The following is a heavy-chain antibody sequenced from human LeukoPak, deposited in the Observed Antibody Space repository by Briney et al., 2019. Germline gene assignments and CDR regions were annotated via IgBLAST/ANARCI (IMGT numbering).Heavy chain of an antibody. Sequence: SETLSLTCTVSGASISNYYWSWIRQPPGKGLEWIGYIYYSVTTNYNPSLKSRVTISVDTSKSQFSLKLTSVTAADTAVYYCARRSDSWNNYFFDYWGQGTLVTVSS. V-gene: IGHV4-59*08. CDR3: ARRSDSWNNYFFDY. D-gene: IGHD3-3*01. J-gene: IGHJ4*02. CDR2: IYYSVTT. CDR1: GASISNYY.